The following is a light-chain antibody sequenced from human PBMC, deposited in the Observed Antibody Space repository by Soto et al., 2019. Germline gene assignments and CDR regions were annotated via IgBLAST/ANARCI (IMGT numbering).Light chain of an antibody. V-gene: IGLV2-14*03. Sequence: QSALTQPTSVSGSPGQSITISCTGVSSDIGGYNHVSWYQQHPGKVPRLIIYVVDNRPLGVSNRFSGSQSGNMASLTISGLQAEDEADYYCCAYTARTTLSWVFGGGTKLTVL. CDR2: VVD. J-gene: IGLJ3*02. CDR1: SSDIGGYNH. CDR3: CAYTARTTLSWV.